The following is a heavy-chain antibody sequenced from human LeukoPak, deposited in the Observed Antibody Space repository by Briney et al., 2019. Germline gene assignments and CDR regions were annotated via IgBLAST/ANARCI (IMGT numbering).Heavy chain of an antibody. D-gene: IGHD1-20*01. V-gene: IGHV4-59*01. Sequence: PSETLSLTCAVYGGSFSGYYWSWIRQPPGKGLEWIGYIYYSGSTNYNPSLKSRVTISVDTSKNQFSLKLSSVTAADTAVYYCARFSYNWNAGMALDYWGQGTLVTVSS. CDR2: IYYSGST. CDR3: ARFSYNWNAGMALDY. J-gene: IGHJ4*02. CDR1: GGSFSGYY.